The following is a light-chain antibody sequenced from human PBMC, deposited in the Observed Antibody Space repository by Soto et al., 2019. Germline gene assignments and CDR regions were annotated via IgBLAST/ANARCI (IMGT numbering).Light chain of an antibody. CDR1: RKDVADGYDY. J-gene: IGLJ1*01. CDR2: DVS. Sequence: SLLTQPSSVAGSPRQSIPISLTRDRKDVADGYDYDSWYQQHPGQAPQLIIYDVSNRPSGVSDRFSGSKSGNTASLTISGLQAEDEAEYYCTSYTSSTPFYVFGTGTKVTVL. CDR3: TSYTSSTPFYV. V-gene: IGLV2-14*03.